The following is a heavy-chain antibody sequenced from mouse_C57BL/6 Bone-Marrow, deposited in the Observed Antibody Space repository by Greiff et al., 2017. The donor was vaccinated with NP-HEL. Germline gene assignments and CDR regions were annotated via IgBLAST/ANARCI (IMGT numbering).Heavy chain of an antibody. J-gene: IGHJ3*01. V-gene: IGHV1-59*01. CDR3: ARSGLRAWFAY. CDR1: GYTFTSYW. Sequence: QVHVKQPGAELVRPGTSVKLSCKASGYTFTSYWMHWVKQRPGQGLEWIGVIDPSDSYTNYNQKFKGKATLTVDTSSSTAYMQLSSLTSEDSAVYYCARSGLRAWFAYWGQGTLVTVSA. CDR2: IDPSDSYT. D-gene: IGHD2-4*01.